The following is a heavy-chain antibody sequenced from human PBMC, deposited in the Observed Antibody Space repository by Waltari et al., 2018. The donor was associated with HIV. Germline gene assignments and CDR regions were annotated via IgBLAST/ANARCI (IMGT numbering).Heavy chain of an antibody. J-gene: IGHJ5*02. D-gene: IGHD2-15*01. V-gene: IGHV4-61*02. Sequence: QVQLQESGPGLVKPSQTLSLTCTVSGGSISSGDYYWSWIRQPAGQGLEWIGRIYARGDTNDNPSLKSRGTISLDTSKNQFSLKLSSVTAADTAVDYCARGYCSGSKCHSAFDRWGQGTLVTVSS. CDR3: ARGYCSGSKCHSAFDR. CDR1: GGSISSGDYY. CDR2: IYARGDT.